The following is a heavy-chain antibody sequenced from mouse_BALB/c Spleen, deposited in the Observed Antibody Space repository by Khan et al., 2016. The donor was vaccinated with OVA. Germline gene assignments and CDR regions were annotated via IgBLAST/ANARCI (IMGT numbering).Heavy chain of an antibody. CDR2: LLPGCGYH. Sequence: VQLQESGAELMTPGASVTISCKASCYTFSSYWIVWVKQRPGHVLDWQGELLPGCGYHNFHEKFRGPATFAAYTSSNTAYMLLSSLTSEDSAVYYCEIGNYYGSTSWFGYRVQGTLVTVSA. CDR3: EIGNYYGSTSWFGY. D-gene: IGHD1-1*01. V-gene: IGHV1-9*01. J-gene: IGHJ3*01. CDR1: CYTFSSYW.